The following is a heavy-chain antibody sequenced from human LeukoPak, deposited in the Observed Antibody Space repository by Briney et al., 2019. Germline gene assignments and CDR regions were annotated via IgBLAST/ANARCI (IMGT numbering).Heavy chain of an antibody. J-gene: IGHJ4*02. CDR1: GGSFSGYY. CDR2: INHSGST. CDR3: AGDRDEIFDY. V-gene: IGHV4-34*01. D-gene: IGHD3-10*01. Sequence: SETLSLTCAVYGGSFSGYYWSWIRQPPGKGLEWIGEINHSGSTNYNPSLKSRVTISIDMSKNQFSLKLSSGTAADTAMYYCAGDRDEIFDYWGQGTLVTVSS.